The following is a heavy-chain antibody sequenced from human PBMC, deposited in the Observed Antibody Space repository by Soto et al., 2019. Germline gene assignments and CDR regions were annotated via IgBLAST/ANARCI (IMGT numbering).Heavy chain of an antibody. J-gene: IGHJ6*02. D-gene: IGHD2-2*01. V-gene: IGHV5-10-1*01. CDR3: ARHCSSTSCPAGMDV. CDR2: IDPSDSYT. Sequence: PGESLKISCKGSGYSFTSYWISWVRQMPGKGLEWMGRIDPSDSYTNYSPSFQGHVTISADKSISTAYLQWSSLKASDTAMYYCARHCSSTSCPAGMDVWGQGTTVTVSS. CDR1: GYSFTSYW.